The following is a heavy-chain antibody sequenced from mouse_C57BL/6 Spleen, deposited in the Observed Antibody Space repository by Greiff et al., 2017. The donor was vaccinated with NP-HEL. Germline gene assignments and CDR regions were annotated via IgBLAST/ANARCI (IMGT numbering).Heavy chain of an antibody. Sequence: QVQLQQSGAELVRPGTSVKVSCKASGYAFTNYLIEWVKQRPGQGLEWIGVINPGSGGTNYNEKFKGKATLTADKSSSTAYMQLSSLTSEDSAVYFCARGGADYYGSSYAEAMDYWGQGTSVTVSS. CDR2: INPGSGGT. V-gene: IGHV1-54*01. CDR3: ARGGADYYGSSYAEAMDY. D-gene: IGHD1-1*01. J-gene: IGHJ4*01. CDR1: GYAFTNYL.